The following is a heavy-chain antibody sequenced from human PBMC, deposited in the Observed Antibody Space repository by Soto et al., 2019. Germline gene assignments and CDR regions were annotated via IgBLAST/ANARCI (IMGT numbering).Heavy chain of an antibody. V-gene: IGHV1-69*06. Sequence: ASVKVSCKASGGTFSSYAISWARQAPGQGLEWMGGIIPIFGTANYAQKFQGRVTITADKSTSTAYMELSSLRSEDTAVYYCARDRREYSSSSDAFDIWGQGTMVTVSS. CDR3: ARDRREYSSSSDAFDI. CDR1: GGTFSSYA. D-gene: IGHD6-6*01. CDR2: IIPIFGTA. J-gene: IGHJ3*02.